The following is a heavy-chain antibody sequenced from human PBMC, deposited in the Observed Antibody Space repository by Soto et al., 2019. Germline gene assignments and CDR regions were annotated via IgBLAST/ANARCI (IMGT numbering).Heavy chain of an antibody. J-gene: IGHJ6*02. CDR2: IKQDGSEK. V-gene: IGHV3-7*01. Sequence: GGSLRLSCAASGFTFSSYWMSWVRQAPGKGLEWVANIKQDGSEKYYVDSVKGRFTISRDNAKNSLYLQMNSLRAEDTAVYYCARDLPGWGSYYLYYYYGMDVWGQGTTVTVSS. D-gene: IGHD1-26*01. CDR1: GFTFSSYW. CDR3: ARDLPGWGSYYLYYYYGMDV.